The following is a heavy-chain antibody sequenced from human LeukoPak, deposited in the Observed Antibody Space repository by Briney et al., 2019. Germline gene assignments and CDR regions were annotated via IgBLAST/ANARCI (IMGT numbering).Heavy chain of an antibody. CDR2: ISSSGSTI. J-gene: IGHJ4*02. CDR1: GFTFSSYS. CDR3: AKSHHVTAIDY. D-gene: IGHD2-21*02. Sequence: PGGSLRLSCAASGFTFSSYSMNWVRQAPGKGLEWVSYISSSGSTIYYADSVKGRFTISRDNAKNSLYLQMNSLRADDTAVYYCAKSHHVTAIDYWGQGTLVTVSS. V-gene: IGHV3-48*04.